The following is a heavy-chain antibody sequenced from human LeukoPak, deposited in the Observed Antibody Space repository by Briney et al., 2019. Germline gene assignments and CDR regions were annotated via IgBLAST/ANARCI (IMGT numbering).Heavy chain of an antibody. CDR2: IYYSGST. V-gene: IGHV4-39*07. Sequence: NPSETLSLTCTVSGGSISSSSYHWGWIRQPPGKGLEWIGSIYYSGSTYYNPSLKSRVTISVDTSKNQFSLKLSSVTAADTAVYYCARDQRYGANFDCWGQGTLVTVSS. J-gene: IGHJ4*02. CDR3: ARDQRYGANFDC. D-gene: IGHD4/OR15-4a*01. CDR1: GGSISSSSYH.